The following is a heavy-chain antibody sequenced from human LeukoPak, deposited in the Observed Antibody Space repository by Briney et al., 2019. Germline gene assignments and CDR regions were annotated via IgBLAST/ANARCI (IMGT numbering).Heavy chain of an antibody. V-gene: IGHV4-34*01. CDR3: ARGRRAARDY. CDR2: VNHSGSA. Sequence: SETLSLTCAVYGGSFSGYYWSWIRQPPGKGLEWIGEVNHSGSANYNPSLKSRVTISVDTSKNQFSLKLSSVTAADTAVYYCARGRRAARDYWGQGTLVTVSS. CDR1: GGSFSGYY. J-gene: IGHJ4*02. D-gene: IGHD6-6*01.